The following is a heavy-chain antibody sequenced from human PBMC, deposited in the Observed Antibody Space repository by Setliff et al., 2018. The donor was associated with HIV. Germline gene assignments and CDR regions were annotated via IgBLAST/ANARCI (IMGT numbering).Heavy chain of an antibody. CDR2: VYQSGST. Sequence: PSETLSLTCAVYGGSFSAYHWSWIRQTPGKRLEWLGSVYQSGSTSYNPSLSSRLTISVDTSKNQVSLRLSSVTAADTGVYYCARHRDPPGTSWIFYYYYMDLWGGGTTVTVSS. CDR3: ARHRDPPGTSWIFYYYYMDL. D-gene: IGHD2-2*01. CDR1: GGSFSAYH. V-gene: IGHV4-34*01. J-gene: IGHJ6*03.